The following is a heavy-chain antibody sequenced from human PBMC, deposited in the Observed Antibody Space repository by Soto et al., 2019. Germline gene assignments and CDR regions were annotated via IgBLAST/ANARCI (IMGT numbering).Heavy chain of an antibody. CDR2: IIPILGTA. D-gene: IGHD3-9*01. CDR1: GGTFSSHA. CDR3: ACTDYYSNYYYYGMDV. Sequence: QVQLVQSGAEVKKPGSSVKVSYKASGGTFSSHAISWVRQAPGQGLEWMGGIIPILGTANYAQKFQGRVTIIADESTSTAYMELTSLRSEDTAVYYCACTDYYSNYYYYGMDVWGQGTTVTVSS. V-gene: IGHV1-69*01. J-gene: IGHJ6*02.